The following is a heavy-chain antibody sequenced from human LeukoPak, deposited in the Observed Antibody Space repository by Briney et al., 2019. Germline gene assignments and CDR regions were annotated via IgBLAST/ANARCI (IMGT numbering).Heavy chain of an antibody. CDR3: ATQDYRDYPAPDT. CDR2: IDPIDSYT. Sequence: GESLRISCKGSGYSFTSYWISWVRQMPGKGLEWMGRIDPIDSYTNYSPSFQGHVTISADKSISTAYLQWSSLKASDTAMYYCATQDYRDYPAPDTWGQGTLVTVSS. CDR1: GYSFTSYW. D-gene: IGHD4-17*01. J-gene: IGHJ5*02. V-gene: IGHV5-10-1*01.